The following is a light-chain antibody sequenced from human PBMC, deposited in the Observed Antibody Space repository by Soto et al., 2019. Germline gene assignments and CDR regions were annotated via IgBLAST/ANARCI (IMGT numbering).Light chain of an antibody. V-gene: IGKV1-9*01. J-gene: IGKJ1*01. CDR1: QGISSY. Sequence: IQLTQSPSSLSASVGDRVTITCRASQGISSYLAWYQQKHGKAPKLLIYAASTLQSGVPSRFSGSGSGTDFTLTIRSLQPEDFATYYCQQLNSYPGTFGQGTKVEIK. CDR2: AAS. CDR3: QQLNSYPGT.